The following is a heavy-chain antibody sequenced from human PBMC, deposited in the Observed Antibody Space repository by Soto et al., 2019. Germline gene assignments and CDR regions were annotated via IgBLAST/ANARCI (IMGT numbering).Heavy chain of an antibody. D-gene: IGHD3-16*01. J-gene: IGHJ6*02. CDR1: GFTFSSYW. CDR2: IKQDGSEK. V-gene: IGHV3-7*01. Sequence: GGSLRLSCAASGFTFSSYWMSWVRQAPGKGLEWVANIKQDGSEKYYVDSVKGRFTISRDNAKNSLYLQMNSLRAEDTAVYYCARDFALSRVLYGMDVWGQGTTVTVSS. CDR3: ARDFALSRVLYGMDV.